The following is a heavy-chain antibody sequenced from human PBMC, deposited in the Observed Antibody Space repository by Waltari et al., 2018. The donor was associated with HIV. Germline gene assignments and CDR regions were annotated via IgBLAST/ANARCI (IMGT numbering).Heavy chain of an antibody. CDR3: VADLGGSHDS. V-gene: IGHV3-21*02. Sequence: EVQLVESGGGLVKPGGSLRLSCATSGFTLSTYTMSWVRQAPGKGLVLVCAISSTSTYIYYPDSVTGRFTSSRDNGQNSLSLQINSLSAEDTAVYYCVADLGGSHDSWGQGSQVTVSS. CDR2: ISSTSTYI. J-gene: IGHJ4*02. D-gene: IGHD1-26*01. CDR1: GFTLSTYT.